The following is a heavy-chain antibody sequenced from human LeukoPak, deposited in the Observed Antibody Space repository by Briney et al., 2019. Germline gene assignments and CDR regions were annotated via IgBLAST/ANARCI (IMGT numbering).Heavy chain of an antibody. Sequence: GGSLRLSCAASGFTFDDYTMHWVRQAQGKGLEWVSLISWDGGRKHYADSVKGRFTISRDNSKNSLYLQMNSLRSEDTALYYCAKDVGAAADPYHFDYRGQGTLVTVSS. CDR3: AKDVGAAADPYHFDY. D-gene: IGHD6-13*01. J-gene: IGHJ4*02. CDR1: GFTFDDYT. CDR2: ISWDGGRK. V-gene: IGHV3-43*01.